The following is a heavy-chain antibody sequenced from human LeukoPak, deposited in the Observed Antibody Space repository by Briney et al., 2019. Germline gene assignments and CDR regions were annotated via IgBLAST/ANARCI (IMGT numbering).Heavy chain of an antibody. V-gene: IGHV4-30-2*01. J-gene: IGHJ3*02. Sequence: SQTLSLTCTVSGGSISSGGYYWSWIRQPPGKGLEWIGYIYHSGSTYYNPSLKSRVTISVDRSKNQFSLKLSSVTAADTAVYYCARYGGNDGAFDIWGQGTVVTVSS. D-gene: IGHD1-1*01. CDR1: GGSISSGGYY. CDR3: ARYGGNDGAFDI. CDR2: IYHSGST.